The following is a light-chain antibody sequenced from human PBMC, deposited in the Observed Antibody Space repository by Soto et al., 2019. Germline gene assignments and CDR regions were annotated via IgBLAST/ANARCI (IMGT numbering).Light chain of an antibody. CDR2: VAS. CDR1: QSVNSN. CDR3: QQYNVWPLT. V-gene: IGKV3-15*01. Sequence: EIVMTQSPVTLSVSPGDRATLSCRASQSVNSNLAWYQQKPGQTPKLLIYVASTRATGIPARFCGSGSGTEFTLTISSLQSEDFAVYYCQQYNVWPLTFGGGTKVEFK. J-gene: IGKJ4*01.